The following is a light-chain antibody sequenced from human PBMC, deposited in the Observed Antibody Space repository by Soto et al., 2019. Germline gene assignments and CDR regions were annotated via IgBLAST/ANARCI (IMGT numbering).Light chain of an antibody. CDR2: TSG. Sequence: IHMTQSPSSLSASVGDRVTISCRASQRITTYLNWYQQKPGEAPKLLLSTSGTLQRGVPSRFSGSRSGTDFTLTITSLQRADFATYFCQQTYSTPYTFGQGTQLEIK. CDR1: QRITTY. J-gene: IGKJ2*01. CDR3: QQTYSTPYT. V-gene: IGKV1-39*01.